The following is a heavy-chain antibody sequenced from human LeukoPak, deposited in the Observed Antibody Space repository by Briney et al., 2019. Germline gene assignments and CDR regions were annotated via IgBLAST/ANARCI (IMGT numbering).Heavy chain of an antibody. Sequence: GGSLRLSCADSGFTFSNYWMSWVRQARGKGLEWVANIKQDGREKYYVDSVKGRFTISRDNAKNSLYLQMNSLRADDTAVYYCARTAFRTAPYFDYWGQGTLVTVSS. CDR2: IKQDGREK. V-gene: IGHV3-7*05. CDR1: GFTFSNYW. CDR3: ARTAFRTAPYFDY. D-gene: IGHD1-1*01. J-gene: IGHJ4*02.